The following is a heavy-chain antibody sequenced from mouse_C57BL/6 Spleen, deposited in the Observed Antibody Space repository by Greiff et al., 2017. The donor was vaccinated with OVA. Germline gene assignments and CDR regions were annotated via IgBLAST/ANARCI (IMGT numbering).Heavy chain of an antibody. CDR1: GFTFSDYG. Sequence: VQLKESGGGLVKPGGSLKLSCAASGFTFSDYGMHWVRQAPEKGLEWVAYISSGSSPIYYADTVKGRFTSSRDNAKNTLFLQMTRLRSEDTAMYYCASELYLWLAYWGQGTLVTVSA. CDR3: ASELYLWLAY. CDR2: ISSGSSPI. V-gene: IGHV5-17*01. J-gene: IGHJ3*01. D-gene: IGHD5-1-1*01.